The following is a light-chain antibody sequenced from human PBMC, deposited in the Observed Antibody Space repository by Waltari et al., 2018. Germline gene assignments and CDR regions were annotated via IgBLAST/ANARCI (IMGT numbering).Light chain of an antibody. J-gene: IGLJ3*02. CDR3: SSYTSTSAIV. V-gene: IGLV2-14*03. CDR2: DVT. Sequence: QSALTQPASVSGSPGQSITISCTGTSSDVGGYNYVSWYQHHPGKAPKAMIFDVTRWPSGVSNRFAGSKSGNTSSLTISGLQAEDEADYYCSSYTSTSAIVFGGGTKVTVL. CDR1: SSDVGGYNY.